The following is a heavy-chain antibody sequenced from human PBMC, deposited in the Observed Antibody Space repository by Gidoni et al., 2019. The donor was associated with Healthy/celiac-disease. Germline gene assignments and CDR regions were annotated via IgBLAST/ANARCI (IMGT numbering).Heavy chain of an antibody. CDR1: GFTFSSYA. V-gene: IGHV3-23*01. D-gene: IGHD6-19*01. CDR3: ANGGGYSSGWYDDFDY. CDR2: ISGSGGST. J-gene: IGHJ4*02. Sequence: EVQLLESGGGLVQPGGSLVLSCAASGFTFSSYAMSWVRQAPGKGLEWVSAISGSGGSTYYADSVKGRFTISRDNSKNTLYLQMNSLRAEDTAVYYCANGGGYSSGWYDDFDYWGQGTLVTVSS.